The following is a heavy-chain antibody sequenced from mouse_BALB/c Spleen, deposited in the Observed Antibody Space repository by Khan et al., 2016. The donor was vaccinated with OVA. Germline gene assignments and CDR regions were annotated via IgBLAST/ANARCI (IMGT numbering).Heavy chain of an antibody. CDR3: AKDRAYYRSDGWFAY. CDR2: IIPSNGYT. CDR1: GYTFTSYT. V-gene: IGHV1-4*01. Sequence: QVQLQQSGAELARPGASVTLSCKASGYTFTSYTIHWIKLRPGQGLVWIGYIIPSNGYTTYNQKFKDQATFTADTSSTTAYMQLSSLTSDDSAVYNSAKDRAYYRSDGWFAYWDQGTLVTVSA. D-gene: IGHD2-14*01. J-gene: IGHJ3*01.